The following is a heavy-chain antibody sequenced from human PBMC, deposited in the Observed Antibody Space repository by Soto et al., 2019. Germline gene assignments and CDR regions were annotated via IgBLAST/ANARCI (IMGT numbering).Heavy chain of an antibody. J-gene: IGHJ6*02. V-gene: IGHV1-69*06. Sequence: QMQLVQSGAEVKKPGSSVKVSCKASGGTFSSYAISWLRQAPGQGLEWMGGTFPMFGKANYAQKFQGRVTISADKSTSTAYMELSSLTSEDTAVYYCATVDISTWIDGMDVWGQGTTVTVSS. D-gene: IGHD6-13*01. CDR3: ATVDISTWIDGMDV. CDR1: GGTFSSYA. CDR2: TFPMFGKA.